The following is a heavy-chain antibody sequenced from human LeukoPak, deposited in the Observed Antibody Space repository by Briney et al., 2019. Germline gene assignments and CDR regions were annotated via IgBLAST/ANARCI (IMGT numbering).Heavy chain of an antibody. CDR1: GFTFSSCE. Sequence: GGSLRLSCAASGFTFSSCEMNWVRQAPGKGLEWVSYISSSGITIYYADSVKGRFTISRDNAKNSLYLQMNSLRAEDTAVYYCAREMGGYPFDYWGQGTLVTVSS. J-gene: IGHJ4*02. CDR3: AREMGGYPFDY. CDR2: ISSSGITI. D-gene: IGHD5-12*01. V-gene: IGHV3-48*03.